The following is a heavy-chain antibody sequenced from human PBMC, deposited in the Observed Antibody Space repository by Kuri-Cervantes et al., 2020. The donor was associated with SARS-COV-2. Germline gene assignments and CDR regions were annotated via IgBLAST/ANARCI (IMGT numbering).Heavy chain of an antibody. CDR3: AAADYYDSSGYHDAFDI. CDR2: IIVGSGNT. Sequence: SVKVSCKASGYTFTSYAMHWVRQAPGQRLEWIGWIIVGSGNTNYAQKFQERVTITRDMSTSTAYMELSSLRSEDTAVYYCAAADYYDSSGYHDAFDIWGQGTMVTVSS. D-gene: IGHD3-22*01. CDR1: GYTFTSYA. V-gene: IGHV1-58*02. J-gene: IGHJ3*02.